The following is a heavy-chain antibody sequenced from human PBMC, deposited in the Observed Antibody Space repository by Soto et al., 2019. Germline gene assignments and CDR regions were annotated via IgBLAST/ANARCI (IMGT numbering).Heavy chain of an antibody. J-gene: IGHJ4*02. V-gene: IGHV4-30-2*01. Sequence: SETLSLTCAVSGGSISSDSYSWSWIRQPPGKGLEWIGYIHPSGSTSYNPSLKSRVTISVDRSKRQFSLKLTSVTAADTAVYYCARAAAGTGDFDFWGPGTLVTVSS. CDR1: GGSISSDSYS. CDR2: IHPSGST. CDR3: ARAAAGTGDFDF. D-gene: IGHD6-13*01.